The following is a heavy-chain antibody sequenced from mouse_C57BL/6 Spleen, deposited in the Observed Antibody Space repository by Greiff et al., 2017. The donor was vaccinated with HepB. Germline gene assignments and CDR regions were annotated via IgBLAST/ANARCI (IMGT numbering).Heavy chain of an antibody. CDR3: ARHDYSNYIDY. D-gene: IGHD2-12*01. V-gene: IGHV5-6*01. Sequence: EVQLVESGGDLVKPGGSLKLSCAASGFTFSSYGMSWVRQTPDKRLEWVATISSGGSYTYYPDSVKGRFTISRANAKNNLYLQMSSLQSEDTAMYYCARHDYSNYIDYWGEETPLSDSS. CDR1: GFTFSSYG. CDR2: ISSGGSYT. J-gene: IGHJ2*01.